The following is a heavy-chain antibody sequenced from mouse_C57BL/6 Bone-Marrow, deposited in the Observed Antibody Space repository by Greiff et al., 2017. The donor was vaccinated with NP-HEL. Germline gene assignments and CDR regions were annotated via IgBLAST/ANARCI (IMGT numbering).Heavy chain of an antibody. V-gene: IGHV8-8*01. J-gene: IGHJ4*01. Sequence: QVTLKESGPGILQPSQTLSLTCSFSGFSLSTFGMGVGWIRPPSGKGLEWLAHIWWDDAKYYNPALMSRPTISKDTSKNQVFRKIANVDTADTTTYNCARMGGNCSYYYAMGYWGQGTSVTVAT. D-gene: IGHD2-1*01. CDR1: GFSLSTFGMG. CDR3: ARMGGNCSYYYAMGY. CDR2: IWWDDAK.